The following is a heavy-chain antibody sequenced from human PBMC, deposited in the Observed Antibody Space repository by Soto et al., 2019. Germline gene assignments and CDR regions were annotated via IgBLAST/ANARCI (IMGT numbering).Heavy chain of an antibody. CDR3: ARAIRGYQSSGGY. V-gene: IGHV3-11*04. J-gene: IGHJ4*02. Sequence: QVQLVESGGDLVKPGGSLRLSCAASGFTFSDYYMSWIRQTPGKGLVWVSYLTQSGHATVYADSVRGRFTISRDNNKNSLYLQMNSRRVEDTGVYYCARAIRGYQSSGGYLGQGTLVTVSS. CDR1: GFTFSDYY. CDR2: LTQSGHAT. D-gene: IGHD5-12*01.